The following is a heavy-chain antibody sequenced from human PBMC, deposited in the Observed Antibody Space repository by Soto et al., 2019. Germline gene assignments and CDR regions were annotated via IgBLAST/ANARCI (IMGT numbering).Heavy chain of an antibody. J-gene: IGHJ5*02. Sequence: SETLSLTCTVSGGSMRSGSYYWSWIRQHPGKGLEWIGYTYNNGRTYHNSSLKSRLTILVDTSKNQFSLRLTSVTAADTAVYYCARQGKEGRIWFDPWGHGTLVTVSS. D-gene: IGHD3-10*01. CDR2: TYNNGRT. CDR3: ARQGKEGRIWFDP. CDR1: GGSMRSGSYY. V-gene: IGHV4-31*03.